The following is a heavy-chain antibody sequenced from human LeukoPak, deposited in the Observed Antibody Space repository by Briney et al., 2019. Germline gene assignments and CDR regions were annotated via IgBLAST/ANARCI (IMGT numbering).Heavy chain of an antibody. V-gene: IGHV4-61*01. CDR1: GGSISSTSYY. D-gene: IGHD3-16*01. CDR3: ARESGSYLWRSWLNP. J-gene: IGHJ5*02. CDR2: IYYSGGT. Sequence: SETLSLTCTVSGGSISSTSYYWSWIRQPPGKGLEWIGYIYYSGGTNYNPSLKSRVTISIDTSKNQFSLKVISVTAADTAIYYCARESGSYLWRSWLNPWGQGTLVTVSS.